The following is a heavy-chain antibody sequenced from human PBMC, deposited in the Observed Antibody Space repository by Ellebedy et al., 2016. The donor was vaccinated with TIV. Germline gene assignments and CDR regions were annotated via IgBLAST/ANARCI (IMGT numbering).Heavy chain of an antibody. Sequence: GGSLRLXXAASGFTFSSYAMHWVRQAPGKGLEWVAVISYDGSNKYYADSVKGRFTISRDNSKNTLYLQMNSLRAEDTAVYYCAPWASMDWGQGTLVTVSS. D-gene: IGHD1-26*01. V-gene: IGHV3-30*04. CDR1: GFTFSSYA. CDR2: ISYDGSNK. CDR3: APWASMD. J-gene: IGHJ4*02.